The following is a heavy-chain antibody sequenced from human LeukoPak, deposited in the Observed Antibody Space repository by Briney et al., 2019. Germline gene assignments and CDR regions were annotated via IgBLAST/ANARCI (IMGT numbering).Heavy chain of an antibody. CDR2: IRYDGSNK. J-gene: IGHJ4*02. V-gene: IGHV3-30*02. CDR1: GFTFSGSA. D-gene: IGHD4-17*01. Sequence: PGGSLRLSCAASGFTFSGSAMHWVRQAPGKGLEWVAFIRYDGSNKYYADSVKGRFTISRDNSKNTLYLQMNSLRAEDTAVYYCAKETRGDYGQSLDYWGQGTLVTVSS. CDR3: AKETRGDYGQSLDY.